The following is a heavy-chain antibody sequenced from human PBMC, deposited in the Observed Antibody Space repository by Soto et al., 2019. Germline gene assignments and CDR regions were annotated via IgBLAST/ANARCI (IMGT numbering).Heavy chain of an antibody. V-gene: IGHV4-39*01. J-gene: IGHJ5*02. CDR1: GGSITSSIHF. D-gene: IGHD6-25*01. Sequence: SETLSLTCTVSGGSITSSIHFWGWFRQPPGNGLEWIGTIYFTGNTYYTPSLKSRLTMSIHTSKNEFSLRLNSVTAADTAVYYCAGQTFTIAAASYGRSNWFDPWGPGPMMTFYS. CDR3: AGQTFTIAAASYGRSNWFDP. CDR2: IYFTGNT.